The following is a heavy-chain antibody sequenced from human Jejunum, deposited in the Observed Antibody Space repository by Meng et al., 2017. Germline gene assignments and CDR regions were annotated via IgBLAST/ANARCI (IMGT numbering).Heavy chain of an antibody. CDR2: VNSDGSFP. D-gene: IGHD3-10*01. CDR1: GLTFSAFW. J-gene: IGHJ5*02. Sequence: VESGGGLVQPGGSLSPACEASGLTFSAFWMHWVRQVPGKGLLWVARVNSDGSFPAYADPVKGRFTISRDNAENTVYLQMNTLRAEDTGVYFCAREDPHTGWFDPWGRGTLVTVSS. V-gene: IGHV3-74*01. CDR3: AREDPHTGWFDP.